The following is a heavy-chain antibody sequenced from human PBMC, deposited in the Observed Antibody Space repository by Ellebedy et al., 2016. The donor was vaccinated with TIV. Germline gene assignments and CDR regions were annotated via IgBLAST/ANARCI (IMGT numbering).Heavy chain of an antibody. CDR1: GFIISGDW. D-gene: IGHD1-7*01. J-gene: IGHJ4*02. CDR2: IDPDGSAE. V-gene: IGHV3-7*03. CDR3: ARANRTGITGGFYFDY. Sequence: PGGSLRLSCAASGFIISGDWMSWVRQAPGKGLEWVAHIDPDGSAEYYVDSVKGRFTISRDNAKRSLFLQMNSLRVDDTAVYYCARANRTGITGGFYFDYWGQGALVTVSS.